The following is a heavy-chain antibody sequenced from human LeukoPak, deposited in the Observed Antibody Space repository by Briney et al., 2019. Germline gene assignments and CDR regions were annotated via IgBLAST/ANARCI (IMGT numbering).Heavy chain of an antibody. CDR3: ARDHWNHKIDF. D-gene: IGHD1-1*01. CDR2: VSANNGNT. V-gene: IGHV1-18*01. Sequence: ASVKVSCKASGYIFTNYGISWVRQAPGHGLEWMGWVSANNGNTNYAQKFQGRVTVITDTSTNTGYMELTSLRSDDTAVYYCARDHWNHKIDFWGQGTLVTVSS. J-gene: IGHJ4*02. CDR1: GYIFTNYG.